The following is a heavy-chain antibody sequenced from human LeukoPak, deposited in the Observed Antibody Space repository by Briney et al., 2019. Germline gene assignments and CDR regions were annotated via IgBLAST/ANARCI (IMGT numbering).Heavy chain of an antibody. Sequence: GGSLRLSCAASGFTVSSNYMSWVRQAPGKGLEWVSVTYSGGDTYYADSVKGRFTISRDNSKNTLYLQMNSLRDEDTAVYYCARGRAYYYGMDVWGQGTTVTVSS. CDR1: GFTVSSNY. CDR2: TYSGGDT. V-gene: IGHV3-53*01. CDR3: ARGRAYYYGMDV. J-gene: IGHJ6*02. D-gene: IGHD3-10*01.